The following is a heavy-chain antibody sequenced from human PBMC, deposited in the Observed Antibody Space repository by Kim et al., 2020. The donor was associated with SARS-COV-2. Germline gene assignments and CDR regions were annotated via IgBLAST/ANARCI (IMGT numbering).Heavy chain of an antibody. CDR2: ST. CDR3: AGEQDDDFDI. Sequence: STNYIPTLKSRVTISVDTSKNQFTLKPRAVTAADMAVYYCAGEQDDDFDIWGRGTMVTVSS. J-gene: IGHJ3*02. V-gene: IGHV4-59*01.